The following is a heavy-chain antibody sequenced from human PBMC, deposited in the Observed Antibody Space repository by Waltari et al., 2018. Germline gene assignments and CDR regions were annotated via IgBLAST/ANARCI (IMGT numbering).Heavy chain of an antibody. J-gene: IGHJ4*02. Sequence: EVQLVESGGGLVQPGGSLRLTCTASGFTFRRYTMNWVLPAHGKGLEWGSYISSSSSTIYYADSVKGRFTISRDNAKNALYLQMNSLRAEDTAVYYCARDRYSSGWYPARDDYWGQGTLVTVSS. V-gene: IGHV3-48*01. CDR1: GFTFRRYT. CDR3: ARDRYSSGWYPARDDY. D-gene: IGHD6-19*01. CDR2: ISSSSSTI.